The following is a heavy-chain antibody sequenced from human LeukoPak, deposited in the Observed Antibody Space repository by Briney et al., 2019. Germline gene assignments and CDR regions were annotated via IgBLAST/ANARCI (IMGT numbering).Heavy chain of an antibody. D-gene: IGHD2-21*01. Sequence: GGSLRLSCAASGFTVSNNYMSWVRQAPGKGLEWVSVIYAGGSTYYAESVKGRFTISRDSSKNTLNLQMNSLRAEDTAVYYCAKDVGYCGGDCPYPRYFDYWGQGTLVTVSS. CDR1: GFTVSNNY. CDR3: AKDVGYCGGDCPYPRYFDY. V-gene: IGHV3-66*01. J-gene: IGHJ4*02. CDR2: IYAGGST.